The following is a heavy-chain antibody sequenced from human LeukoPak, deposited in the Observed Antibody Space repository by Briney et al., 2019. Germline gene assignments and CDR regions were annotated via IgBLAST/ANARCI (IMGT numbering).Heavy chain of an antibody. V-gene: IGHV3-23*01. D-gene: IGHD6-19*01. CDR2: IFGSGGST. J-gene: IGHJ4*02. CDR3: AKTTTGYSSGRFPGWPVDY. CDR1: GFRFSSYA. Sequence: GGSLRLSCAASGFRFSSYAMYWVRQAPGKGLEWVSGIFGSGGSTHYADSVKGRFTISGDNSKNTVYLQMNSLRAEDTAVYYCAKTTTGYSSGRFPGWPVDYWGQGTLVTVSS.